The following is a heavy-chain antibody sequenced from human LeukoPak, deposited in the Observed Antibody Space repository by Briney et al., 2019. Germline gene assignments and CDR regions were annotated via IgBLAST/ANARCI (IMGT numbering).Heavy chain of an antibody. CDR3: ATLSSSWYFSDY. D-gene: IGHD6-13*01. CDR1: GYTLTELS. Sequence: GASVKVSCKVSGYTLTELSVHWVQQAPGKGLEWMGGFDPEDGETIYAQKFQGRVTMTEDTSTDTAYMELSSLRSEDTAVYYCATLSSSWYFSDYWGQGTLVTVSS. CDR2: FDPEDGET. V-gene: IGHV1-24*01. J-gene: IGHJ4*02.